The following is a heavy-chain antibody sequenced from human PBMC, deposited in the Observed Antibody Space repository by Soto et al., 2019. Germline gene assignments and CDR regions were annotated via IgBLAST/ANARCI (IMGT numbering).Heavy chain of an antibody. Sequence: ASVKVSCKASGYTFTSYGISWVRQAPGQGLEWMGWISAYNGNTNYAQKLQGRVTMTTDTSTSTAYMELRSLRSDDTAVYYCARRRYYDILTGPYEEGYYFDYWGQGTLVTVSS. J-gene: IGHJ4*02. D-gene: IGHD3-9*01. CDR3: ARRRYYDILTGPYEEGYYFDY. CDR1: GYTFTSYG. CDR2: ISAYNGNT. V-gene: IGHV1-18*01.